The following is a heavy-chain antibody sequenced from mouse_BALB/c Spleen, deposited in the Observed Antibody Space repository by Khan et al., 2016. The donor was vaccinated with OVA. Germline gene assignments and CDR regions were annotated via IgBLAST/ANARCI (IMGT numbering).Heavy chain of an antibody. Sequence: QVQLQQSGAELARPGASVKMSCRASGYTFSAYTMHWVKQTPGQGLEWIGYINPSSNYTTYSQKFKDKATLSADKSSSTAYMQLTSLTSDDSVFYDWASSRDVFYHRERDDGWGQGTSVTVS. CDR2: INPSSNYT. D-gene: IGHD2-3*01. J-gene: IGHJ4*01. CDR1: GYTFSAYT. CDR3: ASSRDVFYHRERDDG. V-gene: IGHV1-4*01.